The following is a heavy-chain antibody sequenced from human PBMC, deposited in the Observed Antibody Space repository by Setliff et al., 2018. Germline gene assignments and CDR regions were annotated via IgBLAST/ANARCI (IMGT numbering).Heavy chain of an antibody. V-gene: IGHV1-8*02. D-gene: IGHD5-18*01. CDR1: GYTFTNYD. Sequence: GASVKVSCKTSGYTFTNYDINWVRQATGQGLEWMGWMNPNSDNTGYAQNFQGRVSMTRNTSISTAYMELNSLTSEGTAVYYCARSKVEAAMVKHNWFDPWGQGTLVTVSS. J-gene: IGHJ5*02. CDR2: MNPNSDNT. CDR3: ARSKVEAAMVKHNWFDP.